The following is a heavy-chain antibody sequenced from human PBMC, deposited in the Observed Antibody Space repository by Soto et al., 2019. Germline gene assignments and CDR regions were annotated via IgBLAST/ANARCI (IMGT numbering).Heavy chain of an antibody. Sequence: EVQLVESGGGLVQPGGSLRLSCAASGFSVSSSYMSWVRQTPWKGLEWVSVIYSGGTTYYADSVKGRFTISRDDSRNTLFLQMNSLRVDDTAVYYCVIELRSGRNEREAYCWGQGTLVTVSS. V-gene: IGHV3-66*01. CDR3: VIELRSGRNEREAYC. CDR1: GFSVSSSY. CDR2: IYSGGTT. D-gene: IGHD6-25*01. J-gene: IGHJ4*02.